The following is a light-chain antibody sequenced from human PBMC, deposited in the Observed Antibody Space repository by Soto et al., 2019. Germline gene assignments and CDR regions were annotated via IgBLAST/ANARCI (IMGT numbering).Light chain of an antibody. V-gene: IGLV2-14*03. CDR3: SSYTTTSTVV. CDR2: DVS. CDR1: SSDVGGYNS. J-gene: IGLJ2*01. Sequence: QSVLTQPASVSGSPGQSITISCTGTSSDVGGYNSVSWYQQHPGKAPKLMIYDVSNRPSGVSNRVSGSKSVNTASLTFSGLQAEDEADYYCSSYTTTSTVVFGGGTKLTVL.